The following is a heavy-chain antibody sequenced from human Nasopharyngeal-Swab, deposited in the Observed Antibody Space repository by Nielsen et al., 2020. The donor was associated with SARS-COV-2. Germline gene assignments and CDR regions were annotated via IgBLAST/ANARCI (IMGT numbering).Heavy chain of an antibody. CDR2: IYYSGST. CDR3: AGNRHGYYDSSGYYSFDY. V-gene: IGHV4-39*07. J-gene: IGHJ4*02. CDR1: GGSISSSSCY. D-gene: IGHD3-22*01. Sequence: SETLSLTCTVSGGSISSSSCYWGWIRQPPGKGLEWIGSIYYSGSTYYNPSLKSRVTISVDTSKNQFSLKLSSVTAADTAVYYCAGNRHGYYDSSGYYSFDYWGQGTLVTVSS.